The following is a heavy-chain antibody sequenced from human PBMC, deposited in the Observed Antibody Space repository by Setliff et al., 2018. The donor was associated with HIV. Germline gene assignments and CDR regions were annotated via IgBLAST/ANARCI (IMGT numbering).Heavy chain of an antibody. CDR3: ARDQPQDYDSLTGYYTGRYFDY. CDR2: IYHSGRT. D-gene: IGHD3-9*01. J-gene: IGHJ4*02. Sequence: PSETLSLTCTVSGGSISSNSYYWGWIRQPPGKGLEWIGSIYHSGRTYYNPSLKSRVTISVETSKNQFSLKLTAVTAADTAVYYCARDQPQDYDSLTGYYTGRYFDYWGRGTLVTV. CDR1: GGSISSNSYY. V-gene: IGHV4-39*07.